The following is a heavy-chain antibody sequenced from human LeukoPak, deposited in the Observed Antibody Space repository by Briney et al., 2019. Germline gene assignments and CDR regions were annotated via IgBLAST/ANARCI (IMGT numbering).Heavy chain of an antibody. V-gene: IGHV4-59*08. CDR3: ARHPYYYYYYMDV. J-gene: IGHJ6*03. CDR1: GGSISSYY. Sequence: SETLSLTCIVSGGSISSYYWSWIRQPPGKGLEWIGYIYYNGNTIYNPSLKSRVTISIDTSNNQFSLKLISVTAADTAVYYCARHPYYYYYYMDVWGKGTTVTVSS. CDR2: IYYNGNT.